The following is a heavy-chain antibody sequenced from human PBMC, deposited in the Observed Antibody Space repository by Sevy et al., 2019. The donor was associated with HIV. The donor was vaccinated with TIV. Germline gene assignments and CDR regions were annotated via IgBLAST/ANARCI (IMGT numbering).Heavy chain of an antibody. J-gene: IGHJ6*03. V-gene: IGHV3-21*01. Sequence: GGSLRLSCAASGFTFSSYSMNWVRQAPGKGLEWVSSISSSSSYIYYADSGKGRFTISRDNAKNSLYLQMNSLRAEDTAVYYCARDLIGTRHYYYYYMDVWGKGTTVTVSS. CDR3: ARDLIGTRHYYYYYMDV. CDR2: ISSSSSYI. CDR1: GFTFSSYS. D-gene: IGHD6-6*01.